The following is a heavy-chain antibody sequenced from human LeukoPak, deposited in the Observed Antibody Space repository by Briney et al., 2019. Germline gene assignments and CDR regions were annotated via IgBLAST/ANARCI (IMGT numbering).Heavy chain of an antibody. CDR2: IWYDGTNK. V-gene: IGHV3-33*01. CDR3: ARAPRHADGYYYFMDV. J-gene: IGHJ6*03. Sequence: PGGSLRLSCAASGFTFSSHAMQWVRQAPGKGLEWVALIWYDGTNKYYADSVKGRFTISRDNSKNTLYLQMNSLRAEDTAVYYCARAPRHADGYYYFMDVWGEGTTVTVSS. CDR1: GFTFSSHA.